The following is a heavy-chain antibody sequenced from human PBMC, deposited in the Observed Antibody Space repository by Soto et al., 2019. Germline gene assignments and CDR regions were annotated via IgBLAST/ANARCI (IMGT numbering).Heavy chain of an antibody. D-gene: IGHD6-6*01. CDR3: AREFRDGSSTRPAFDP. Sequence: ASVKVSCKASGYIFTSYYIHWVRQAPGQGLEWMGWINPFDGSRMFAQSFQGRFTFSRDNSKNMMYLQMNNLRAEDTAMYYCAREFRDGSSTRPAFDPWGQGTLVTVSS. CDR1: GYIFTSYY. V-gene: IGHV1-46*01. J-gene: IGHJ5*02. CDR2: INPFDGSR.